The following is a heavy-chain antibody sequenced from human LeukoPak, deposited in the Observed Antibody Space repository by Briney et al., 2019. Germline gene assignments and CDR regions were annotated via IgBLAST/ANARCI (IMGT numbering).Heavy chain of an antibody. Sequence: ASVKVSCKASGYTFTGFFIHWVRQAPGQGLEWMGWINPNSGDTNFAQRFQGRVTMTRDTSISTAYMELSSLRSDDTAVYFCARAILSRSFDIWGQGTMVTVSS. CDR1: GYTFTGFF. CDR3: ARAILSRSFDI. J-gene: IGHJ3*02. CDR2: INPNSGDT. D-gene: IGHD2-8*01. V-gene: IGHV1-2*02.